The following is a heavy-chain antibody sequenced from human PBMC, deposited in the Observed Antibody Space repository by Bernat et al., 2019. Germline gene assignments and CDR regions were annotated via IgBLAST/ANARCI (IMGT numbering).Heavy chain of an antibody. CDR2: IKSKTDGGTT. CDR3: TTVTFQGNYWDY. V-gene: IGHV3-15*01. D-gene: IGHD4-23*01. CDR1: GFTFSNAW. J-gene: IGHJ4*02. Sequence: EVQLVESGGGLVKPGGSLSLSCAASGFTFSNAWMSWVRQAPGKGLEWVGSIKSKTDGGTTDYAAPVKGRFTISRDDSEITLYLQMNSLKTEDTAGDYCTTVTFQGNYWDYWGGGTLVTVSS.